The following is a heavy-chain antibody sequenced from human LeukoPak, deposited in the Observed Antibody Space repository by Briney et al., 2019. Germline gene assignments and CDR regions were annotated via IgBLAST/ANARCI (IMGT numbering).Heavy chain of an antibody. D-gene: IGHD3-22*01. Sequence: SETLSLTCTVSGGSISSYYWSWIRQPPGKGLEWIGYIYYSGSTNYNPSLKSRVTISVDTSKNQFSLKLSSVTAADTAVYYCASYYYDSSGYNGLFDPWGQGTLATVSS. CDR3: ASYYYDSSGYNGLFDP. V-gene: IGHV4-59*01. CDR2: IYYSGST. CDR1: GGSISSYY. J-gene: IGHJ5*02.